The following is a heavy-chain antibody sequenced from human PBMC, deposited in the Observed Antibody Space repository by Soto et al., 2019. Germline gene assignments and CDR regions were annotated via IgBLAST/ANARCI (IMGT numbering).Heavy chain of an antibody. V-gene: IGHV3-7*01. CDR2: IKQDGSEK. J-gene: IGHJ4*02. D-gene: IGHD1-20*01. CDR1: GFTFSSYW. Sequence: PGGSLRLSCAASGFTFSSYWMSWVRQAPGKGLEWVANIKQDGSEKYYVDSVKGRFTISRDNAKNSLYLQMNSLRAEDTAVYYCARGKYNWNPQPYYFDYWGQGTLVTVSS. CDR3: ARGKYNWNPQPYYFDY.